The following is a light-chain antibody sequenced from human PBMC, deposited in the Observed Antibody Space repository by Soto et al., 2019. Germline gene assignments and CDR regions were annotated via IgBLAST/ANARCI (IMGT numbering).Light chain of an antibody. CDR3: SSYVGDSAYA. V-gene: IGLV2-14*01. CDR1: SSDVGGYNY. J-gene: IGLJ1*01. CDR2: DVS. Sequence: QSVLTQPASVSGSPGQSITISCTGTSSDVGGYNYVSWYQQLPGKAPKLMIYDVSDRPSGVSNRFSGSKSGNTASLTISGLQAEDEADYFCSSYVGDSAYAFGTGTKVTVL.